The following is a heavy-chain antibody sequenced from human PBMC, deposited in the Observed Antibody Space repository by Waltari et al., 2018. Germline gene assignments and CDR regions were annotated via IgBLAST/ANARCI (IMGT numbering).Heavy chain of an antibody. CDR1: GFTFSSYW. J-gene: IGHJ6*03. V-gene: IGHV3-7*01. CDR2: IKQDGSEK. Sequence: EVQLVESGGGLVQPGGSLRLSCEASGFTFSSYWMSWVRQAPGKGLEWVANIKQDGSEKYYVDSVKGRFTISRDNAKNSLYLQMNSLRAEDTAVYYCARFLRYFDIYYYYYMDVWGKGTTVTISS. CDR3: ARFLRYFDIYYYYYMDV. D-gene: IGHD3-9*01.